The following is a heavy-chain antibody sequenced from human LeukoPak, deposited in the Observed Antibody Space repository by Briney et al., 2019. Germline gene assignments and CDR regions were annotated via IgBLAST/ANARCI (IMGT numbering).Heavy chain of an antibody. V-gene: IGHV3-21*01. CDR2: ISSSSSYI. CDR1: GFTFSSYS. CDR3: AREQWLVRYYYYGMDV. Sequence: GGSLRLSCAASGFTFSSYSMNWVRQAPGKGLEWVSSISSSSSYIYYADSVKGRFTISRDNAKNSLYLQMNSLRAEDTAVYYCAREQWLVRYYYYGMDVRGQGTTVTVSS. D-gene: IGHD6-19*01. J-gene: IGHJ6*02.